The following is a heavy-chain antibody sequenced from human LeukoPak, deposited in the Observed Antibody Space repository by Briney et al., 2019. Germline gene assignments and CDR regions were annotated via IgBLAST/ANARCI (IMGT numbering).Heavy chain of an antibody. CDR3: ARDSYYYGSGSLWYFDI. V-gene: IGHV4-59*01. D-gene: IGHD3-10*01. CDR2: ISYSGST. CDR1: GGSISSYY. J-gene: IGHJ2*01. Sequence: PSETLSLTCSVSGGSISSYYWSWIRQPPGKGLEWIGYISYSGSTNYNPSLKSRVTISVDTSKNQFSLQLSSVTAADTAVYYCARDSYYYGSGSLWYFDIWGRGTLVTVSS.